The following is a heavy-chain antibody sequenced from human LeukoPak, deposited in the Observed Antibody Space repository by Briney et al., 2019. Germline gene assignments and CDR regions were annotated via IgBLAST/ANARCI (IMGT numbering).Heavy chain of an antibody. CDR3: ARMVAVAGAIFDY. Sequence: SETLSLTCTVSGGSISSYYWSWIRQPPGKGLEWIGYIYYSGSSNYNPSLKSRVTISVDTSKNQFSLKLSSVTAADTAVYYCARMVAVAGAIFDYWGQGTLVTVSS. CDR1: GGSISSYY. V-gene: IGHV4-59*01. D-gene: IGHD6-19*01. J-gene: IGHJ4*02. CDR2: IYYSGSS.